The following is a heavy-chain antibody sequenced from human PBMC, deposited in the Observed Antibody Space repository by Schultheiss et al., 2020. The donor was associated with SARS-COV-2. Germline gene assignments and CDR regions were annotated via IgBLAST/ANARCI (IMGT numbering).Heavy chain of an antibody. Sequence: GGSLRLSCAASGFTFSSYAMSWVRQAPGKGLEWVSAISGSGGSTYYADSVKGRFTISRDNSKNTLYLQMNSLRAEDTAVYYCARMEGAWIPTGRFDPWGQGTLVTVSS. CDR1: GFTFSSYA. CDR2: ISGSGGST. D-gene: IGHD1-26*01. CDR3: ARMEGAWIPTGRFDP. J-gene: IGHJ5*02. V-gene: IGHV3-23*01.